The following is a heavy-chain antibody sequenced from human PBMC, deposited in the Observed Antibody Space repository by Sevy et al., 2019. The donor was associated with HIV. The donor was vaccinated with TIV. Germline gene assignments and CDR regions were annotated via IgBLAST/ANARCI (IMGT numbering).Heavy chain of an antibody. CDR2: ISSSSSTI. V-gene: IGHV3-48*01. CDR1: GFTFSSYS. J-gene: IGHJ6*03. CDR3: ASEYGRWQYYYYYMDV. D-gene: IGHD4-17*01. Sequence: GGSLRLSCAASGFTFSSYSMNWVRQAPGKGLEWVSYISSSSSTIYYADSVKGRFTISRDNAKNSLYLQMNSLRAEDTAVYYCASEYGRWQYYYYYMDVWGKGSTVTVSS.